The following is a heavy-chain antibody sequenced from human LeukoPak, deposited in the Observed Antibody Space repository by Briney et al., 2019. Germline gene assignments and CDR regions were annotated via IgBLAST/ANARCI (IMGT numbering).Heavy chain of an antibody. CDR2: ISYNGGDE. J-gene: IGHJ4*02. CDR3: ARDRGWLQYIDY. V-gene: IGHV3-30*04. D-gene: IGHD5-24*01. Sequence: GGSLRLSCVASGFDFNIFAMHWVRQAPGKGLEWVARISYNGGDEKYADSVKGRFTISRDTAKDSLYLQLNSLRAEDTALYYCARDRGWLQYIDYWGQGTLVTVSS. CDR1: GFDFNIFA.